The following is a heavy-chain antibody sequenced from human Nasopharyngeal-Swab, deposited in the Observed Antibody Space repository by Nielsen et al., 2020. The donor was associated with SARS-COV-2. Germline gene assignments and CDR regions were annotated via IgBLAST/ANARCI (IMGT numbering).Heavy chain of an antibody. D-gene: IGHD5-12*01. J-gene: IGHJ4*02. V-gene: IGHV3-53*01. CDR2: IYSGGST. CDR3: VRATNLGGSLWVPDY. Sequence: GGSLRLSCAASGFTVSSNYMSWVRQAPGKGLEWVSVIYSGGSTIYADSVKGRFTISRDNARDTLYLQMNSLRAEDTAVYYCVRATNLGGSLWVPDYWGQGTLVTVSS. CDR1: GFTVSSNY.